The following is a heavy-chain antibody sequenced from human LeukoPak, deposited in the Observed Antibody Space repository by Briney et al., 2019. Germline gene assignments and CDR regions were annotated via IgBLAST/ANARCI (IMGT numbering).Heavy chain of an antibody. V-gene: IGHV1-69*04. D-gene: IGHD6-6*01. Sequence: EASVKVSCKASGGTFSSYAISWVRQAPGQGLEWMGRIIPILGTVNYAQKFQGRVTITADKSTSTAYMELSSLRSEDTAVYYCARDPVEYSSSSGWFDPWGQGTLVTVSS. J-gene: IGHJ5*02. CDR2: IIPILGTV. CDR3: ARDPVEYSSSSGWFDP. CDR1: GGTFSSYA.